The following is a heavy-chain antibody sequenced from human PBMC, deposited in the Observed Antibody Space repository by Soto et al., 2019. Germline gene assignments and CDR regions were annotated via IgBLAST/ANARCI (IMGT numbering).Heavy chain of an antibody. Sequence: GESLKISCKGSGYSFTSYWIGWVRQMPGKGLEWMGIIYPGDSDTRYSPSFQGQVTISADKSISTAYLQWSSLKASDTAMYYCARQEWELPSNSHGMDVWGQGTTVTVSS. J-gene: IGHJ6*02. CDR3: ARQEWELPSNSHGMDV. D-gene: IGHD1-26*01. CDR1: GYSFTSYW. CDR2: IYPGDSDT. V-gene: IGHV5-51*01.